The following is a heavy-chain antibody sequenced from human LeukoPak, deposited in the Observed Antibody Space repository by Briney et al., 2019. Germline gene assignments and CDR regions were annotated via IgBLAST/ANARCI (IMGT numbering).Heavy chain of an antibody. V-gene: IGHV4-39*01. Sequence: SETLSLTCTVSGGSISSSSYYWGWIRQPPGTGLEWIGSIYYSGSTYYNPSLKSRVTISVDTSKNQFSLKLSSVTAADTAVYYCARHGSAGRYYFDYWGQGTLVTVSS. J-gene: IGHJ4*02. CDR3: ARHGSAGRYYFDY. D-gene: IGHD6-25*01. CDR2: IYYSGST. CDR1: GGSISSSSYY.